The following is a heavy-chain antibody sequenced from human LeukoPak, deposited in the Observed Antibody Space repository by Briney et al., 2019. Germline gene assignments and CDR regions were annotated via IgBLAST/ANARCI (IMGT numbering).Heavy chain of an antibody. CDR1: GFTVSSNY. Sequence: GGSLRLSCAASGFTVSSNYMSWVRQSPGKGLEWVPVVYSGGSTYYADSVKGRFTISRDNSKNTLYLQMNSLRAEDTAVYYCATTYCSSTSCYPYYFDYWGQGTLVTVSS. V-gene: IGHV3-53*01. J-gene: IGHJ4*02. D-gene: IGHD2-2*01. CDR3: ATTYCSSTSCYPYYFDY. CDR2: VYSGGST.